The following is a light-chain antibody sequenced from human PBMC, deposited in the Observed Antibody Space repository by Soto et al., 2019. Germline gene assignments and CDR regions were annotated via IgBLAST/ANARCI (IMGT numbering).Light chain of an antibody. V-gene: IGKV3-20*01. CDR3: HHYGNSLWT. CDR2: AAS. J-gene: IGKJ1*01. Sequence: EIVLTQSPRTLSMSPGDRATLSCRASQSVTNNFLAWYQQKPGQAPRVLIYAASRRATATPDRFSGSGSGTDFTLTISRLEPEDFAVYYCHHYGNSLWTFGQGTKVDIK. CDR1: QSVTNNF.